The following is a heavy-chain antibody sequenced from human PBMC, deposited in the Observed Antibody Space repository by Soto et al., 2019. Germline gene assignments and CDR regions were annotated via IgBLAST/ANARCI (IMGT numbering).Heavy chain of an antibody. CDR2: ISGHDGNT. J-gene: IGHJ4*02. CDR1: GYTFTNFG. V-gene: IGHV1-18*01. D-gene: IGHD1-7*01. CDR3: ARVWGDGGNTRGMGFDY. Sequence: QLLQSGGEVRKPGASVKVSCKASGYTFTNFGFSWVRQAPGQGLEWMGWISGHDGNTNYAQKFQARVTVTTDTSTSTAYMEMWSLRADDTAVYYCARVWGDGGNTRGMGFDYWGQGTLVTVSS.